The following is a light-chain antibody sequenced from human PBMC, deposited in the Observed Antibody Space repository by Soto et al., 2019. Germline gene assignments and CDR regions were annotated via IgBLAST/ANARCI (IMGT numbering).Light chain of an antibody. Sequence: QSALTQPASVSGSPGQSITISCTGTSSDVGGYNYVSWYQQHPGKAPKFMIYDVSNRPSGVSNRFSGSKSGNTASLTISGLQAGDEADYSCCSYTTSNTRQIVFGTGTKLTVL. J-gene: IGLJ1*01. CDR2: DVS. CDR3: CSYTTSNTRQIV. V-gene: IGLV2-14*01. CDR1: SSDVGGYNY.